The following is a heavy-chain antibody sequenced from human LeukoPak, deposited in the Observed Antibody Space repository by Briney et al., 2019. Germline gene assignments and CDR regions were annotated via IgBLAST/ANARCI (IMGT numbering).Heavy chain of an antibody. CDR2: ISAYNGNT. CDR3: ARGSESSTRFDP. J-gene: IGHJ5*02. CDR1: GYTFTSYG. Sequence: ATVKVPCKASGYTFTSYGISWVRQAPGQGLEWMGWISAYNGNTNYAQKLQGRVTMTTDTSTSTAYMELRSLRSDDTAVYCCARGSESSTRFDPWGQGTLVTVSS. D-gene: IGHD2-2*01. V-gene: IGHV1-18*01.